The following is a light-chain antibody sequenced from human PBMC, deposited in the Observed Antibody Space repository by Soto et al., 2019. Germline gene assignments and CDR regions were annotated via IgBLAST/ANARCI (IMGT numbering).Light chain of an antibody. CDR2: DAS. CDR3: QQYNNWPL. J-gene: IGKJ5*01. Sequence: EIVVSQSPATLSLSPGERATLSCRASQSVSSYLAWYQQKPGQAPRLLIYDASNRATGIPARFSGSGSGTDFTLTISSLEPEDFAVYYCQQYNNWPLFGQGTRLEIK. V-gene: IGKV3-11*01. CDR1: QSVSSY.